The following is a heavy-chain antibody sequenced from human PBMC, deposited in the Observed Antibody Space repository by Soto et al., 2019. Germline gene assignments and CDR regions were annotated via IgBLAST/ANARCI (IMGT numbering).Heavy chain of an antibody. D-gene: IGHD3-10*01. Sequence: ASVKVSCKASGYTFTSYGISWVRQAPGQGLEWMGWISAYNGNTNYAQKLQGWVTMTRDTSISTAYMELSRLRSDDTAVYYCARDRGGSGSYFGYWGQGTLVTVSS. V-gene: IGHV1-18*04. CDR1: GYTFTSYG. CDR3: ARDRGGSGSYFGY. J-gene: IGHJ4*02. CDR2: ISAYNGNT.